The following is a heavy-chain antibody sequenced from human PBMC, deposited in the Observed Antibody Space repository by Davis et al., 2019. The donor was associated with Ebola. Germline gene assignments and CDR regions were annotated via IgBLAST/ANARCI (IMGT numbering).Heavy chain of an antibody. Sequence: GESLKISCAASGFTLSSYEMNWVRQAPGKGLEWVSYVSIGDSIIYYADSVKGRFTISRDNAKNSLYLQMNSLRAEDTAVYYCARLEDSGWTHDYWGQGTLVTVSS. D-gene: IGHD6-19*01. CDR1: GFTLSSYE. CDR2: VSIGDSII. J-gene: IGHJ4*02. CDR3: ARLEDSGWTHDY. V-gene: IGHV3-48*03.